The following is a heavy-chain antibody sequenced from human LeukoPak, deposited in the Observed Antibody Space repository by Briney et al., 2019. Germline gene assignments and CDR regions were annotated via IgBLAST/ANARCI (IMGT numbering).Heavy chain of an antibody. CDR3: ARDLVVVPAAIPPPNDAFDI. D-gene: IGHD2-2*01. J-gene: IGHJ3*02. Sequence: PGGSLRLSCAASGFTFSSYWMSWVRQAPGKGLEWVANIKQDGSEKYYVDSVKGRFTISRDNAKNSLYLQMNSLRAEDTAVYYCARDLVVVPAAIPPPNDAFDIWGQGAMVTVSS. CDR2: IKQDGSEK. CDR1: GFTFSSYW. V-gene: IGHV3-7*01.